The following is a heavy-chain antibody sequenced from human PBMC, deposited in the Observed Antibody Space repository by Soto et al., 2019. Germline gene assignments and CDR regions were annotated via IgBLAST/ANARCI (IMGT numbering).Heavy chain of an antibody. J-gene: IGHJ4*02. V-gene: IGHV4-31*03. Sequence: QVQLQESGPGLVKPSQTLSLTCTVSGGSISSGGYYWSWIRQHPGKGLEWIGYIYYSGSTYYNPSPQGRGNITVNTSKNQFSPKLSSVTAADTAVDFCARRSGTFGYRGQGTLVTVSS. CDR1: GGSISSGGYY. CDR3: ARRSGTFGY. D-gene: IGHD3-10*01. CDR2: IYYSGST.